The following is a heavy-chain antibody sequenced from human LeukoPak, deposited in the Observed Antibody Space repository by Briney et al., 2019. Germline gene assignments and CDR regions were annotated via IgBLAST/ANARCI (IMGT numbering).Heavy chain of an antibody. J-gene: IGHJ4*02. D-gene: IGHD6-6*01. CDR3: ARWPHSSSYYFDY. CDR2: ITSGTTYI. V-gene: IGHV3-21*01. CDR1: GFTFSDYN. Sequence: GGSLRLSCAASGFTFSDYNMNWVRQSPEKGLEWVSSITSGTTYIYYADSVRGRFTLSRDNAKNSLYLQMNSLRAEDTAVYYCARWPHSSSYYFDYWGQGTLVTVSS.